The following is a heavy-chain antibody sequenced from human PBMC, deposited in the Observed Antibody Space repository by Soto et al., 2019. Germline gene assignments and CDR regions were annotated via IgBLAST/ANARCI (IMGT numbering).Heavy chain of an antibody. Sequence: GSLRLSCAASGFTFSSYAMSWVRQAPGKGLEWVSAISGSGGSTYYADSVKGRFTISRDNSKNTLYLQMNSLRAEDTAVYYCAKGLNYDFWSGYYNDYWGQGTLVTVSS. V-gene: IGHV3-23*01. J-gene: IGHJ4*02. CDR2: ISGSGGST. CDR3: AKGLNYDFWSGYYNDY. D-gene: IGHD3-3*01. CDR1: GFTFSSYA.